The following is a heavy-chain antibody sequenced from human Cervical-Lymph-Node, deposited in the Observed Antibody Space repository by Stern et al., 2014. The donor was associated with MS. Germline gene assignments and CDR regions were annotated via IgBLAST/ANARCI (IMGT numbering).Heavy chain of an antibody. Sequence: VPLVESGGGLVPPGRSLRLSCEASGFTLEDYAMHWVRPGPGRGLAWVSGISWNSGKTGYADSGKGRFTISRDNAKNSLYLQMNSLRPEDTALYYCAKPLYHSYGMDVWGQGTPVTVSS. CDR1: GFTLEDYA. CDR3: AKPLYHSYGMDV. D-gene: IGHD3-16*01. CDR2: ISWNSGKT. V-gene: IGHV3-9*01. J-gene: IGHJ6*02.